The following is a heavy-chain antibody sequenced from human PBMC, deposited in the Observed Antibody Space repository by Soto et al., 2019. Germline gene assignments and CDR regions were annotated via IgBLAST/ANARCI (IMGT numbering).Heavy chain of an antibody. CDR1: GGSISSGDYY. CDR2: IPYSGTT. Sequence: PSETLSLTCTVSGGSISSGDYYWGWIRQPPGKGLEWIGYIPYSGTTNYNPSLESRLTISVDTSKNQFSLKLTSVTAADTAVHYCARNGALDYWGRGTLVTVSS. D-gene: IGHD2-8*01. CDR3: ARNGALDY. V-gene: IGHV4-30-4*01. J-gene: IGHJ4*02.